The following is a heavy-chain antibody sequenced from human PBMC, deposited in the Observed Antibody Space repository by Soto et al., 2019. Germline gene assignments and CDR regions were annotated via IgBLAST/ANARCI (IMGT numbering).Heavy chain of an antibody. V-gene: IGHV4-30-4*01. CDR1: GASVRSGDYY. CDR2: IYNSGGS. CDR3: VGTGTTDDY. D-gene: IGHD4-17*01. Sequence: SETLSLTCSVSGASVRSGDYYWSCVRQAPGKGLEWIGYIYNSGGSYYNPSLKGRLTISIDTSKNQFSLKLNSVTAADTAIYYCVGTGTTDDYWGRGTLVTVSS. J-gene: IGHJ4*02.